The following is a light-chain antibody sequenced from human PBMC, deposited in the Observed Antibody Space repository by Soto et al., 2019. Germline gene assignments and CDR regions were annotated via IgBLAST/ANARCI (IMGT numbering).Light chain of an antibody. CDR1: QVSSSR. J-gene: IGKJ4*01. CDR2: SAS. CDR3: QQANSFPLT. V-gene: IGKV1D-12*01. Sequence: DIQMTQSPSSVSASVGDRVTITCRASQVSSSRLAWYQQQPGIAPKLLIYSASTMQSGVPSRFSGSGSVTDFTLTISSLQHEDFATYYCQQANSFPLTFGGGTKVEIK.